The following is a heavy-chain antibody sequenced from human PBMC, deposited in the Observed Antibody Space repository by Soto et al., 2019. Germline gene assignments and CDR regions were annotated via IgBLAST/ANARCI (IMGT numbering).Heavy chain of an antibody. D-gene: IGHD3-16*01. V-gene: IGHV4-34*01. CDR1: GLSFSGYY. J-gene: IGHJ6*02. CDR2: INHTGIA. CDR3: VSKLGPYYYGLDV. Sequence: SETLSRTCAVPGLSFSGYYWSWIRQPPWQALEWIGEINHTGIANYNPSLESRVACSVDKAKNQFSLSLTSVTAADTAVYYCVSKLGPYYYGLDVWGQGITVTVSS.